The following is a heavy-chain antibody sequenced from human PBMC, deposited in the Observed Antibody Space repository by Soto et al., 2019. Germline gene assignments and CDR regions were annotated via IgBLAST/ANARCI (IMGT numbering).Heavy chain of an antibody. CDR3: ARQNYYGSGSYTADYYYYYGMDV. V-gene: IGHV4-39*01. CDR1: GGSISSGGYY. Sequence: SETLSLTCTVSGGSISSGGYYWSWIRQHPGKGLEWIGSIYYSGSTYYNPSLKSRVTVSVDTSKNQFSLKLSSVTAADTAVYYCARQNYYGSGSYTADYYYYYGMDVWGQGTTVTVCS. CDR2: IYYSGST. D-gene: IGHD3-10*01. J-gene: IGHJ6*02.